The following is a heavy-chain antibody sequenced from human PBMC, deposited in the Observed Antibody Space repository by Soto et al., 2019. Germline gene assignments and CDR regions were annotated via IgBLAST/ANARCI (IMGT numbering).Heavy chain of an antibody. V-gene: IGHV4-59*08. CDR2: IYYSGST. CDR3: ARLGGYYQSLDP. Sequence: QVQLQESGPGLVKPSETLSLTCTVSGGSISSYYWSWIRQPPGKGLEWIGYIYYSGSTNYNPSLKSRVTISVDTSKNQFSLKLSSVTAADTAVYYCARLGGYYQSLDPWGHGTLVTVSS. D-gene: IGHD3-22*01. CDR1: GGSISSYY. J-gene: IGHJ5*02.